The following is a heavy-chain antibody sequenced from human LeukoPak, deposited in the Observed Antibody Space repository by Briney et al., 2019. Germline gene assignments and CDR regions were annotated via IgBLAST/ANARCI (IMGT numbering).Heavy chain of an antibody. CDR1: GGSISGSY. CDR2: ISSSGSA. J-gene: IGHJ1*01. Sequence: SETLSLTCTVSGGSISGSYWSWLRQPAGKGLEWIGRISSSGSANYNPSLKSRVTMSIDTSKNQFSLWLSSVTAADTAVYYCARHGGYSSPYLHWGQGTLVTVSS. CDR3: ARHGGYSSPYLH. V-gene: IGHV4-4*07. D-gene: IGHD6-13*01.